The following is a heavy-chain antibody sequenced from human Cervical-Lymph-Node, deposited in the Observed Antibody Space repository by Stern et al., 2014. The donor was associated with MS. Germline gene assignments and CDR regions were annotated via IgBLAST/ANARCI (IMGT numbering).Heavy chain of an antibody. D-gene: IGHD1-26*01. CDR2: ITPKTGAS. CDR3: TRDRVVGAPGGQHYYYYGMDV. J-gene: IGHJ6*02. Sequence: VQLEESGAEVMKPGASVKVSCTTSGYTFTAHYIHWVRQAPGQGLEWLGRITPKTGASNYPQNIHGRVTMTRDTSISTASMDLRGLTSDDKAVYYCTRDRVVGAPGGQHYYYYGMDVWGQGTTVTVSS. CDR1: GYTFTAHY. V-gene: IGHV1-2*06.